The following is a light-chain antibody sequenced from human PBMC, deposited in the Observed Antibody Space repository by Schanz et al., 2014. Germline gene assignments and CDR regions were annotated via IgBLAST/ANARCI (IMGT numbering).Light chain of an antibody. Sequence: QSALTQHASVSGSPGQSITISCTGTSSDVGGYNYVSWYQQHPGKAPKLMIYDVSNRPSGVSNRFSGSKSGNTASLTISGLQTDDEADYCCAYGDPSGMFGGGTKVTVL. CDR1: SSDVGGYNY. J-gene: IGLJ3*02. V-gene: IGLV2-14*01. CDR3: AYGDPSGM. CDR2: DVS.